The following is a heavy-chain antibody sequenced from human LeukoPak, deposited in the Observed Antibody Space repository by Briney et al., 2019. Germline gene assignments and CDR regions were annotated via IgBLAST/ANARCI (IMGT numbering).Heavy chain of an antibody. CDR2: IYSGGST. D-gene: IGHD3-10*01. CDR3: ARGAYGLGSYGDNWFDP. V-gene: IGHV3-66*01. CDR1: GLTVSSNY. J-gene: IGHJ5*02. Sequence: PRGSLRLSCAASGLTVSSNYMNWVRQAPGKGLEWVSVIYSGGSTYYADSVKGRFTISRDNSKNTLYLQMNSLRAEDTAVYYCARGAYGLGSYGDNWFDPWGQGTLVTVSS.